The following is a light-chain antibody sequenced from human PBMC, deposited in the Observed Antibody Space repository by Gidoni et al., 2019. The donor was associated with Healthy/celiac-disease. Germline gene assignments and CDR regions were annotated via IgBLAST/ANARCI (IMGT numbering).Light chain of an antibody. Sequence: QSALTQPASVSGSPGQSITISCTGTSSDVGGYNYVSWYQQHPGKAPKLMIYDVSNRHSGVSNRFSGSKSGNTASLTISGLQAEDEADYYCSSYTSSSTLDFGGGTKLTVL. CDR3: SSYTSSSTLD. J-gene: IGLJ2*01. CDR2: DVS. CDR1: SSDVGGYNY. V-gene: IGLV2-14*03.